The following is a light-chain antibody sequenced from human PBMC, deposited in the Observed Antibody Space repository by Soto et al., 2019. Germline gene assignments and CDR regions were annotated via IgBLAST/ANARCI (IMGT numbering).Light chain of an antibody. CDR1: QDISNY. Sequence: DIQLTQSPSFLSASVGDRVTITCRATQDISNYLAWYQQKPGKAPNILIHSASTLRGGVSSRFGGSGSGTEFTLTISSLQPEDLATYYCQQGNSYPLTFGGGTKVEIK. V-gene: IGKV1-9*01. CDR2: SAS. J-gene: IGKJ4*01. CDR3: QQGNSYPLT.